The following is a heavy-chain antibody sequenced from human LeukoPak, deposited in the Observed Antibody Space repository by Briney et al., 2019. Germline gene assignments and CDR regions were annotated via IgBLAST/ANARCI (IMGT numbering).Heavy chain of an antibody. CDR1: GYSFTSYW. D-gene: IGHD2-21*01. J-gene: IGHJ4*02. V-gene: IGHV5-51*01. Sequence: GGSLKISCKGSGYSFTSYWIGWVRQMPGKGLEWRGIIYPGDSDTRYSPSFQGQVTISADKSSSTAYLQWSSLKASDTAMYYCARSMTSRLFYFDYWGQGTLVTVSS. CDR3: ARSMTSRLFYFDY. CDR2: IYPGDSDT.